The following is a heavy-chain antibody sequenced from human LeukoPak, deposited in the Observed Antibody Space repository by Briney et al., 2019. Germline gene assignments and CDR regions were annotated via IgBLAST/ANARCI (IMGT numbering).Heavy chain of an antibody. CDR2: ISYSGGT. V-gene: IGHV4-59*01. CDR3: ARDLDISGWYVFDY. D-gene: IGHD6-19*01. CDR1: GGSISRYY. J-gene: IGHJ4*02. Sequence: KPSETLSLTCTVSGGSISRYYWSWIRQPPGKALEWIGYISYSGGTNYNPSHKSRVTISVDTSKNQHSLKLSSVTAADTAVYYCARDLDISGWYVFDYWGQGNLVTVSS.